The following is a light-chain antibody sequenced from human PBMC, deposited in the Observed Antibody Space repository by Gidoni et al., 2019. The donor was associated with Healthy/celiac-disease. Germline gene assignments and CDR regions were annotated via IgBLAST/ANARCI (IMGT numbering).Light chain of an antibody. J-gene: IGKJ2*01. CDR1: QSVRSN. CDR2: GAS. Sequence: GYRGESATLSCRASQSVRSNLAWYQQKPGQAPRLLIYGASSRATGIPARFSGSGSGTEFTLTISSLQSEDVAVYYCQQYNNWHYTFGQGTKLEIK. V-gene: IGKV3-15*01. CDR3: QQYNNWHYT.